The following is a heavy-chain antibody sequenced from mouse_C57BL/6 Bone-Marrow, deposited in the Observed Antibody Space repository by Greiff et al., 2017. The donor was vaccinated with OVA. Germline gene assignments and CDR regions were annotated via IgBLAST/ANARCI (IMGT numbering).Heavy chain of an antibody. CDR3: ARPDGYYVHWYFDV. D-gene: IGHD2-3*01. Sequence: QVQLKQPGAELVKPGASVKLSCKASGYTFTSYWMHWVKQRPGQGLEWIGMIHPNSGSTNYNEKFKSKATLTVDKSSSTAYMQLSSLTSEDSAVYYCARPDGYYVHWYFDVWGTGTTVTVSS. CDR1: GYTFTSYW. J-gene: IGHJ1*03. V-gene: IGHV1-64*01. CDR2: IHPNSGST.